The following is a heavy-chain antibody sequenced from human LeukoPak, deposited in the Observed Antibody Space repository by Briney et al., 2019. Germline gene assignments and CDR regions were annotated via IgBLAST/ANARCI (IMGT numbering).Heavy chain of an antibody. CDR2: ISGGSDTI. CDR1: GFTFSSHS. V-gene: IGHV3-48*01. J-gene: IGHJ6*03. D-gene: IGHD3-22*01. CDR3: ARLDRYYFDSSGYTYYYYMDV. Sequence: GGSLRLSCEASGFTFSSHSMNWVRQAPGKGLEWVSYISGGSDTIYYADSVKGRFTISRDNAENSLYLQMSSLRAEDTAVYYCARLDRYYFDSSGYTYYYYMDVWGKGTTVTVSS.